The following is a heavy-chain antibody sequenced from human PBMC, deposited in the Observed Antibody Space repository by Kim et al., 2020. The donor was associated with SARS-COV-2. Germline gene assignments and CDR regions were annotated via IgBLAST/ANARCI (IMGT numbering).Heavy chain of an antibody. Sequence: YIESVKSRFTVSRADSTDTMFLQMNNLRAEDTAVYYCARDRPGTYLDYWGQGTLVTVSS. CDR3: ARDRPGTYLDY. V-gene: IGHV3-53*01. D-gene: IGHD1-7*01. J-gene: IGHJ4*02.